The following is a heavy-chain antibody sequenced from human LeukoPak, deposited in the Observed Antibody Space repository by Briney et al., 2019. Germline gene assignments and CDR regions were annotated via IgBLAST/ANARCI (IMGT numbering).Heavy chain of an antibody. V-gene: IGHV1-69*05. CDR2: IIPIFGTA. D-gene: IGHD6-19*01. CDR3: ARDLSSDWLGPSDY. CDR1: GGTFSSYA. Sequence: GASVKVSCKASGGTFSSYAISWVRQAPGQGLEWMGGIIPIFGTANYAQKFQGRVTITTDESTSTAYMELSSLRSDDTAVYYCARDLSSDWLGPSDYWGQGTLVTVSS. J-gene: IGHJ4*02.